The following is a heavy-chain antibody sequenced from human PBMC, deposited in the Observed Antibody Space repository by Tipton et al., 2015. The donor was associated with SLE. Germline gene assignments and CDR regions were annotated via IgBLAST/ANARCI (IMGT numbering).Heavy chain of an antibody. V-gene: IGHV3-66*02. CDR2: IYSGGST. CDR1: GFTVSSNY. D-gene: IGHD6-19*01. Sequence: SLRLSCAASGFTVSSNYMSWVRQAPGKGLERVSVIYSGGSTYYADSVKGRFTISRDNSKNTLYLQMNSLRAEDTAVYYCARGGSSGWLGWFDPWGQGTLVTVSS. J-gene: IGHJ5*02. CDR3: ARGGSSGWLGWFDP.